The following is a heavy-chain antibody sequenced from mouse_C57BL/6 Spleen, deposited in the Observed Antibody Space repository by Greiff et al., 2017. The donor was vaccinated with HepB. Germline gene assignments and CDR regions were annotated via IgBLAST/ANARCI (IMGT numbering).Heavy chain of an antibody. D-gene: IGHD1-1*01. CDR1: GFTFSDYG. CDR2: ISSGSSTI. Sequence: EVKLVESGGGLVKPGGSLKLSCAASGFTFSDYGMHWVRQAPEKGLEWVAYISSGSSTIYYADTVKGRFTISRDNAKNTLFLQMTSLRSEDTAMYYCATYGSSPHWYFDVWGTGTTVTVSS. CDR3: ATYGSSPHWYFDV. V-gene: IGHV5-17*01. J-gene: IGHJ1*03.